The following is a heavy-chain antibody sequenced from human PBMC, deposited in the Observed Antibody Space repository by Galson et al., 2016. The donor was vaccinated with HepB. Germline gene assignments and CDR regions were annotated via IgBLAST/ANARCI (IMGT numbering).Heavy chain of an antibody. D-gene: IGHD7-27*01. Sequence: CAISGDSVSSNSAGLYWIRQSPSRGLERLGRTYYRSKWHFDYAESVKSRITINPDTAKNQFPLQLNSVTPEDTAIYYCARSYLLGRGFGSWGQGTLVTVSS. CDR3: ARSYLLGRGFGS. CDR1: GDSVSSNSAG. CDR2: TYYRSKWHF. J-gene: IGHJ4*02. V-gene: IGHV6-1*01.